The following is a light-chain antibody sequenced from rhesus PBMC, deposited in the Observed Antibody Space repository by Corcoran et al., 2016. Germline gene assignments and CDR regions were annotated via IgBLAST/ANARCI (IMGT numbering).Light chain of an antibody. V-gene: IGKV2-78*01. J-gene: IGKJ4*01. Sequence: DIVMTQTPLSLPVTPGEPASISCRSSQSLLHSNGYTYLFWYLQKPGHSPQLLIYLGSNRASGVPDRFSGSGSGTDCTLKISRVEAEDVGVYYCLQDIQLPLTFGGGTKVELK. CDR1: QSLLHSNGYTY. CDR2: LGS. CDR3: LQDIQLPLT.